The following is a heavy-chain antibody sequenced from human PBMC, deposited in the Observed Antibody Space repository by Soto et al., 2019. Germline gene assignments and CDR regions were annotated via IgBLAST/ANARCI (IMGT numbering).Heavy chain of an antibody. CDR3: ARDCLWGSGNSKWPLRAFDI. CDR1: GFTFSSYE. Sequence: GGSLRLSCAASGFTFSSYEMNWVRQAPGKGLEWVSYISSSGSTIYYADSVKGRFTISRDNAKNSLYLQMNSLRAEDTAVYYCARDCLWGSGNSKWPLRAFDIWGQGTMVTVSS. CDR2: ISSSGSTI. V-gene: IGHV3-48*03. D-gene: IGHD3-10*01. J-gene: IGHJ3*02.